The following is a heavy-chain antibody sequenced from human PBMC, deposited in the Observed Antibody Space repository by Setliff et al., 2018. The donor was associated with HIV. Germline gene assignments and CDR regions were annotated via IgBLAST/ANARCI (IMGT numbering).Heavy chain of an antibody. CDR1: GHSITSGRYF. CDR3: ARGGRKDLADS. V-gene: IGHV4-31*03. J-gene: IGHJ4*02. CDR2: IYSTGST. Sequence: SETLSLTCTVSGHSITSGRYFWSWIRQRPGKGLEWLGYIYSTGSTYYNPSLTSRVSISLDTSKNQFSLNLSSVTVADSAVFYCARGGRKDLADSWGQGTQVTVSS.